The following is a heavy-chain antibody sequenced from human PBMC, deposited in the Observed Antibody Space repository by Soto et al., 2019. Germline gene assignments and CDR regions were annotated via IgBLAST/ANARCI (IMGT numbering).Heavy chain of an antibody. J-gene: IGHJ5*02. CDR3: ARQGQQLDPFYNWFDP. Sequence: GGSLRLSCAASGFTFSSYWMSWVRQAPGKGLEWVANIKQDGSEKYYVDSVKGRFTISRDNAKNSLYLQMNSLRAEDTAVYYCARQGQQLDPFYNWFDPWGQGTLVTVSS. D-gene: IGHD6-13*01. V-gene: IGHV3-7*05. CDR2: IKQDGSEK. CDR1: GFTFSSYW.